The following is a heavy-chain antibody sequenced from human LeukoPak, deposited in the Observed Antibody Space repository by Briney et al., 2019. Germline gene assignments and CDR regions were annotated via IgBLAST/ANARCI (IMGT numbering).Heavy chain of an antibody. Sequence: ASVKVSCKASGGTFSRYAISWVRQAPGQGLEWMGGITPIFGIPNYAQKFQGRVTITADESTSTAYMELSSLRFEDTAVYYCARDQATIVVVPAANDYYYYYYMDVWGKGTTVTISS. J-gene: IGHJ6*03. CDR2: ITPIFGIP. D-gene: IGHD2-2*01. CDR3: ARDQATIVVVPAANDYYYYYYMDV. CDR1: GGTFSRYA. V-gene: IGHV1-69*01.